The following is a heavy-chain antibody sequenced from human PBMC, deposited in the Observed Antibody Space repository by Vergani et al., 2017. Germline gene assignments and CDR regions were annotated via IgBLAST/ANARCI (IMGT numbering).Heavy chain of an antibody. Sequence: QVQLQESGPGLVKPSETLSLTCIVSGGSISPYYWSWIRQPAGKGLEWIWRINTRESTNYNPCLKSRFTISVDTSKNQFSLKLSSVAAADTAVSYCAREYNSSVGFLAYWGQGTMVTVSS. D-gene: IGHD6-6*01. J-gene: IGHJ4*02. CDR3: AREYNSSVGFLAY. CDR2: INTREST. V-gene: IGHV4-4*07. CDR1: GGSISPYY.